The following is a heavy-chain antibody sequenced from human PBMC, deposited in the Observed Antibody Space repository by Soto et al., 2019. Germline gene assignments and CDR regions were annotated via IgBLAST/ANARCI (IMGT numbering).Heavy chain of an antibody. Sequence: SETLSLTCTVSGDSISDISYCWGWIRQPPGKGLQWIGCMFYSGATYYNPSLKNRVTLSVDTSNNEFSLKLVSVTAPDTAVYYCARHKSGSDWLDPWGQGTLVTGSS. D-gene: IGHD2-15*01. CDR1: GDSISDISYC. V-gene: IGHV4-39*01. J-gene: IGHJ5*02. CDR2: MFYSGAT. CDR3: ARHKSGSDWLDP.